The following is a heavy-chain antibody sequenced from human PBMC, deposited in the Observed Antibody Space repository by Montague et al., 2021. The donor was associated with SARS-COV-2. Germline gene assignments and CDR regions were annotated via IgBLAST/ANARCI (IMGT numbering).Heavy chain of an antibody. CDR3: ASPTYYYDSSGSDAFDI. D-gene: IGHD3-22*01. V-gene: IGHV4-39*01. CDR1: GGSISSSSYY. CDR2: IYYSGSN. J-gene: IGHJ3*02. Sequence: SETLSLTCTVSGGSISSSSYYWGWIRQPPGKGLEWIGGIYYSGSNYYNPSIKSRVTISGDTSKNQFSLKLSSVTAADTAVYYCASPTYYYDSSGSDAFDIWGQGTMVTVSS.